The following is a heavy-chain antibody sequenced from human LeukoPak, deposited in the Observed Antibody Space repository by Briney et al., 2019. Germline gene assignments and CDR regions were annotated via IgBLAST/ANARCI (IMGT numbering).Heavy chain of an antibody. D-gene: IGHD3-10*01. Sequence: SETLSLTCIVSGGSISSYYWSWIRQPPGKGLEWIGYISYSGSTNFNPSLKSRVTISVDTSKNQFSLKLSSVTAADTAVYYCASWGDYYGSGSYYNDWGQGTLVTVSS. CDR1: GGSISSYY. CDR2: ISYSGST. V-gene: IGHV4-59*08. J-gene: IGHJ4*02. CDR3: ASWGDYYGSGSYYND.